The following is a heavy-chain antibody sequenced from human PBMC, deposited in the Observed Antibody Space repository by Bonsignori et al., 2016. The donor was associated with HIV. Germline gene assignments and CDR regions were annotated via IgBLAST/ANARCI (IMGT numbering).Heavy chain of an antibody. D-gene: IGHD3-22*01. J-gene: IGHJ3*02. Sequence: GGSLRLSCAASGFTFSRNGMHWVRQAPGKGLEWVALISYDGSNKYYTDSVKGRFTISRDNSKNTLYLQMNSLRAEDTAVYYCAKGEKSSYDSSGYYGGDAFDIWGQGTMVTVSS. CDR3: AKGEKSSYDSSGYYGGDAFDI. CDR1: GFTFSRNG. V-gene: IGHV3-30*18. CDR2: ISYDGSNK.